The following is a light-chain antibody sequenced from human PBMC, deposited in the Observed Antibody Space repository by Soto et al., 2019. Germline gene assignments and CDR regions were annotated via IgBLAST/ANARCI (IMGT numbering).Light chain of an antibody. CDR3: QQYGSSVWT. CDR1: QSITSTF. CDR2: SVS. V-gene: IGKV3-20*01. Sequence: EIVLTQSPGTLSLSPGERATLSCRASQSITSTFLAWYQQKPGQAPRLLIYSVSNRATVIPDRFSGSGSGSDFTLTISRLEPEDFAVYFCQQYGSSVWTFGQGTKVEIK. J-gene: IGKJ1*01.